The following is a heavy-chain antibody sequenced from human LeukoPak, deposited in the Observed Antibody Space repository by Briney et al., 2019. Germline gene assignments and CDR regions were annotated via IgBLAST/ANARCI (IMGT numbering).Heavy chain of an antibody. CDR2: ISTGSITT. CDR1: GFTFSNAW. Sequence: GGSLRLSCAASGFTFSNAWMNWVRQAPGKGLEWLSYISTGSITTYYADSVKGRFIISRDNARNSVYLQMNSLRAEDTAVYYCARARDRRLGGSYYQDYWGQGTLVTVSS. D-gene: IGHD1-26*01. J-gene: IGHJ4*02. CDR3: ARARDRRLGGSYYQDY. V-gene: IGHV3-48*04.